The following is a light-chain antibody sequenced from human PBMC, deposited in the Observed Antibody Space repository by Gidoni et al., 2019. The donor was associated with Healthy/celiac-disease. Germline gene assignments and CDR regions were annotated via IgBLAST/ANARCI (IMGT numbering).Light chain of an antibody. CDR2: KAS. Sequence: DIHMTQSPSTLSASVGDRVTNTCRASKSISSWLAWYQQKPGKATKLLIYKASSLESGVPSRFSGSGSGTEFTLTISSLQPDDFATYYCQQYNSYGTFGQGTKVEIK. CDR1: KSISSW. J-gene: IGKJ1*01. V-gene: IGKV1-5*03. CDR3: QQYNSYGT.